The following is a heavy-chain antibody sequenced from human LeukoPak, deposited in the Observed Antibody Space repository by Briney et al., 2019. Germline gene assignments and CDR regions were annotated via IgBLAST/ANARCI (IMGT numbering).Heavy chain of an antibody. CDR1: GYTFTSYY. CDR2: INPSGGST. CDR3: ARGAMYYDFWSGYSTPNWFDP. D-gene: IGHD3-3*01. J-gene: IGHJ5*02. V-gene: IGHV1-46*01. Sequence: ASVKVSCKASGYTFTSYYMHWVRQAPGQGLEWMGIINPSGGSTSYAQKFQGRVTMTRDTSAGTVYMELSSLRSEDTAVYYCARGAMYYDFWSGYSTPNWFDPWGQGTLVTVSS.